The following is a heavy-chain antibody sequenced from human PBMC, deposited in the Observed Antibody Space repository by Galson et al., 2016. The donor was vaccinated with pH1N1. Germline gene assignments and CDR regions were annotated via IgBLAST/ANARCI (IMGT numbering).Heavy chain of an antibody. CDR3: AKASQYCRGGSCYANWLDP. V-gene: IGHV3-30*18. D-gene: IGHD2-15*01. CDR2: ISYDVSDQ. CDR1: GFTFSSFG. J-gene: IGHJ5*02. Sequence: SLRLFCAASGFTFSSFGIHWVRQAPVKGLEWVAVISYDVSDQYYADSVKGRVTISRDNSKDTVYMHMNSVTTEDTAVYFGAKASQYCRGGSCYANWLDPWGQGTLVTVAS.